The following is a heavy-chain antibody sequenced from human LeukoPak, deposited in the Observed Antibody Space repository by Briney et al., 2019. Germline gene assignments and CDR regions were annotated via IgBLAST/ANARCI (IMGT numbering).Heavy chain of an antibody. CDR1: GFTFSSYG. Sequence: GGSLRLSCAASGFTFSSYGMHWVRQAPGKGLEWVAVISYDGSNKYYADSVKGRFTISRDNSKNTLYPQMNSLRAEDTAVYYCAKVELLWFGESHVYYYYGMDVWGQGTTVTVSS. V-gene: IGHV3-30*18. CDR2: ISYDGSNK. CDR3: AKVELLWFGESHVYYYYGMDV. D-gene: IGHD3-10*01. J-gene: IGHJ6*02.